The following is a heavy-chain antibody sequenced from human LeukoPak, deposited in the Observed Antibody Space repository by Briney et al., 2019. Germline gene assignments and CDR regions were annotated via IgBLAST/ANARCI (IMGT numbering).Heavy chain of an antibody. D-gene: IGHD3-22*01. Sequence: GGSLRLSCAASGFTFSSYWMHWVRQAPGKGLVWVSRINGDGSSTSYADSVKGRFTISRDNAKNTLYLQRNSPRAEDTAVYYCARLDDSSGYSFGYWGQGTLVTVSS. CDR1: GFTFSSYW. CDR3: ARLDDSSGYSFGY. CDR2: INGDGSST. J-gene: IGHJ4*02. V-gene: IGHV3-74*01.